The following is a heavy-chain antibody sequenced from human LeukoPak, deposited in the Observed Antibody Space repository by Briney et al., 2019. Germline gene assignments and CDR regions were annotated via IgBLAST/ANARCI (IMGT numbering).Heavy chain of an antibody. D-gene: IGHD1-1*01. CDR2: IYTGGST. CDR3: ARSPRTYYFDY. Sequence: SETLSLTCSVSNGSISIYYWSWIRQPAGKGLQWIGRIYTGGSTSYSPSLKSRVTISLDKSKNQLSLNLSSVTAADTAMYYCARSPRTYYFDYWGQGMLVTVSS. J-gene: IGHJ4*02. CDR1: NGSISIYY. V-gene: IGHV4-4*07.